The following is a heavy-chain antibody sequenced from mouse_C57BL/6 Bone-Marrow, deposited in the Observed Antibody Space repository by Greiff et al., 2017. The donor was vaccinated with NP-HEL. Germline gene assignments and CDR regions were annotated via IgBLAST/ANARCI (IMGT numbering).Heavy chain of an antibody. CDR2: ISSGGSYT. CDR1: GFTFSSYG. V-gene: IGHV5-6*02. CDR3: ARQGRQAWFAY. Sequence: DVMLVESGGDLVKPGGSLKLSCAASGFTFSSYGMSWVRQTPDKRLEWVATISSGGSYTYYPDSVKGRVTISRDNAKNTLYLQMSSLKSEDTAMYYCARQGRQAWFAYWGQGTLVTVSA. D-gene: IGHD1-2*01. J-gene: IGHJ3*01.